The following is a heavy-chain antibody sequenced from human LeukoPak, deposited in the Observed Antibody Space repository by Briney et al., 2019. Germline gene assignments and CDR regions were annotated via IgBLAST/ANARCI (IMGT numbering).Heavy chain of an antibody. V-gene: IGHV3-48*03. CDR1: GFTFSSYE. D-gene: IGHD2/OR15-2a*01. Sequence: GGSLRLSCAASGFTFSSYEMNWVRQAPGKGLEWVSYISSSGSIIYYADFVKGRFTISRDNAKNSLYLQMNSLRAEDTAVYYCASYLTSIPSGMDVWGQGTTVTVSS. J-gene: IGHJ6*02. CDR2: ISSSGSII. CDR3: ASYLTSIPSGMDV.